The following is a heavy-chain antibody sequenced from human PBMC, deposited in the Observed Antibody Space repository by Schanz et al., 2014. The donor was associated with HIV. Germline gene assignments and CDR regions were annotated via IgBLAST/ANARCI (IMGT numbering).Heavy chain of an antibody. CDR1: GFTFSDYY. D-gene: IGHD6-19*01. CDR2: ISSSGNTI. V-gene: IGHV3-11*01. Sequence: QVQLVESGGGLVKPGGSLRLSCATSGFTFSDYYMSWIRQAPGKGLEWVAYISSSGNTINYADSVKGRFTISRDNAKNSLYLQMNSLRAEDTAVYYCARDGTVPGWYEDAFNIWGQGTMVTVSS. J-gene: IGHJ3*02. CDR3: ARDGTVPGWYEDAFNI.